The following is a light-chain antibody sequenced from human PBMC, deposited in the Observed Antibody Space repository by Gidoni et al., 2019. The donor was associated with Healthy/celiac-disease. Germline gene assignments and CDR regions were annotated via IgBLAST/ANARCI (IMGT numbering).Light chain of an antibody. V-gene: IGKV1-5*03. CDR1: QSMSSW. CDR3: QQYNSYSST. J-gene: IGKJ2*02. CDR2: KAS. Sequence: DIQRTQAPSTLSASVGDRVTITCRASQSMSSWLAWYQQKPGKAPKLLIYKASSLESGVPSRFSGSGSGTEFTLTISSLQPDDFATSYCQQYNSYSSTFGQGTKLEIK.